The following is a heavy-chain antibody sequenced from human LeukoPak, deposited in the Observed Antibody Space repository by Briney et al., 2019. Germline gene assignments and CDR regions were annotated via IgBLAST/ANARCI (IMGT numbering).Heavy chain of an antibody. CDR2: ISWNSGSI. CDR1: GFTFDDYA. CDR3: AKDGGSGWLLYYFDY. V-gene: IGHV3-9*01. Sequence: GGSLRLSCAASGFTFDDYAMHWVRQAPGRGLEWVSGISWNSGSIGYADSVKGRFTISRDNSKNTLYLQMNSLRAEDTAVYYCAKDGGSGWLLYYFDYWGQGTLVTVSS. D-gene: IGHD6-19*01. J-gene: IGHJ4*02.